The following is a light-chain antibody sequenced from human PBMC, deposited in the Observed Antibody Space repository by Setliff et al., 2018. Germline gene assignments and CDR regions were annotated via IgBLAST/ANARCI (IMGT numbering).Light chain of an antibody. CDR1: SSNIGAGYD. CDR2: RNS. CDR3: QSYDSSLSSVV. Sequence: QSVLTQPPSVSGAPGQRVTISCTGSSSNIGAGYDVHWYQQLPGTAPKFLIYRNSNRPSGVPGRFSGSKSGTSASLAITGLQAEDEADYYCQSYDSSLSSVVFGGGTKGTVL. J-gene: IGLJ2*01. V-gene: IGLV1-40*01.